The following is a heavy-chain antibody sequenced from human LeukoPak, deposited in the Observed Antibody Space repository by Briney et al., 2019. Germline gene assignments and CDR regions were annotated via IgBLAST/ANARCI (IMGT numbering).Heavy chain of an antibody. CDR1: GFTFSSYS. Sequence: TGGSLRLSCAASGFTFSSYSMNWVRQAPGKGLEWVSSISSSSSYIYYADSVKGRFTISRDNAKNSLYLQMNSLRAEDTAVYYCARRGGGLLWFGELYFFDYWGQGTLVTVSS. V-gene: IGHV3-21*01. CDR3: ARRGGGLLWFGELYFFDY. J-gene: IGHJ4*02. D-gene: IGHD3-10*01. CDR2: ISSSSSYI.